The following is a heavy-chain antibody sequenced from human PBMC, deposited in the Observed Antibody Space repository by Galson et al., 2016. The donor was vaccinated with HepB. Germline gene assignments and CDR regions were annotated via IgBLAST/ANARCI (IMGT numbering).Heavy chain of an antibody. Sequence: SLRLSCAASGITFNSAWITWVRQAPGKGLEWVSHISYSNAVSYAASVKGRFTISRDNDGDSLFLEMRGLRVEDTAVYYCVRGMSNSWYAYKRSYYYSMELWGRGTSIIVSS. CDR2: ISYSNAV. V-gene: IGHV3-69-1*02. CDR3: VRGMSNSWYAYKRSYYYSMEL. D-gene: IGHD6-13*01. CDR1: GITFNSAW. J-gene: IGHJ6*02.